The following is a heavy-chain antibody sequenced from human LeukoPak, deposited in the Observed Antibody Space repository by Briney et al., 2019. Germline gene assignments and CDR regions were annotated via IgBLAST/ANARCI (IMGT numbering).Heavy chain of an antibody. CDR1: GLTFSSYG. V-gene: IGHV3-30*02. Sequence: GGALRLSCAASGLTFSSYGMHWVRQAPAREVVGVAFIRYDGSNKYYADSVKGRFTISRDNSKNQLYLQMNSLRAEDTAVYYCAKQRYYYDSSGRSGGYYMDVWGKGTTVTVSS. D-gene: IGHD3-22*01. CDR2: IRYDGSNK. CDR3: AKQRYYYDSSGRSGGYYMDV. J-gene: IGHJ6*03.